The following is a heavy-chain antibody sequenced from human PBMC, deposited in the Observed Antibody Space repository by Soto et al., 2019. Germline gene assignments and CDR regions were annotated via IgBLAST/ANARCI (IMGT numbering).Heavy chain of an antibody. D-gene: IGHD1-26*01. CDR1: GGSISSGDYY. Sequence: SETLSLTCTVSGGSISSGDYYWSWIRQPPGKGLEWIGYIYYSGSTYYNPSLKSRVTISVDTSKNQFSLKLSSVTAADTAVYYGARAPTPHSGSYFDYFYYWGQGTLLTVSS. CDR2: IYYSGST. J-gene: IGHJ4*02. V-gene: IGHV4-30-4*01. CDR3: ARAPTPHSGSYFDYFYY.